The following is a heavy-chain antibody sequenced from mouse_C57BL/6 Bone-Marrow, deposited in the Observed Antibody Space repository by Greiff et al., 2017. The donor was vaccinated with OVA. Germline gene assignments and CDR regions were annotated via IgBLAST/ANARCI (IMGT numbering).Heavy chain of an antibody. Sequence: VKLKESGPGLVAPSQSLSITCTVSGFSLTSYGVHWVRQPPGKGLEWLVVIWSDGSTTYNSALKSRLSISKDNSKSQVFLKMNSLQTDDTAMYYCARHEGDYYYGSSYGWFAYWGQGTLVTVSA. CDR1: GFSLTSYG. D-gene: IGHD1-1*01. J-gene: IGHJ3*01. CDR3: ARHEGDYYYGSSYGWFAY. V-gene: IGHV2-6-1*01. CDR2: IWSDGST.